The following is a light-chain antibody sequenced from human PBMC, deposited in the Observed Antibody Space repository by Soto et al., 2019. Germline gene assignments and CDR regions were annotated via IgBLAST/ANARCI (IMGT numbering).Light chain of an antibody. J-gene: IGLJ3*02. CDR1: NSNIASNA. Sequence: QPVLTQPPSASGTPGQRVTISCSGSNSNIASNAVNWYQQLPGTAPKLLIYGDNQRPSGVPARFSGSRSGTSASLAISGLQSGDEADYYCAAWDDSLNGGLFGGGTKLTVL. CDR2: GDN. CDR3: AAWDDSLNGGL. V-gene: IGLV1-44*01.